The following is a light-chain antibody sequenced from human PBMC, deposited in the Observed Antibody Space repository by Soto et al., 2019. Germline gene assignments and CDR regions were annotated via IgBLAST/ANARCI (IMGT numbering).Light chain of an antibody. J-gene: IGKJ2*02. Sequence: DIQMTQFPSTLSASVGDRVTITCRASQTIINWLAWYQQKPGKAPKLLIYKASSLKSGVPSRFSGSGSGTEFTLTISSLQPDDFATYYCQQYNSYSCTFGQGTKLESK. CDR2: KAS. V-gene: IGKV1-5*03. CDR3: QQYNSYSCT. CDR1: QTIINW.